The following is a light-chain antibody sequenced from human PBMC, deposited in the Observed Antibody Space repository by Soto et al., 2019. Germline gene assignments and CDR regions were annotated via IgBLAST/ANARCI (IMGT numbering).Light chain of an antibody. CDR3: QQFAISTT. CDR1: HNIERW. V-gene: IGKV1-5*01. J-gene: IGKJ1*01. CDR2: DAS. Sequence: IQMTQSPSTLSASVGDRVTITCRASHNIERWMAWYQQKPGKAPSLLIFDASTLHSGVPARFSGSGSGTDFTLTISSLQPDDFATYYCQQFAISTTFGQGTKVEVK.